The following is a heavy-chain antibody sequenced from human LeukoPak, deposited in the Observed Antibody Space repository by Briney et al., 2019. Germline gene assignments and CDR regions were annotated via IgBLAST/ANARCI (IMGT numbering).Heavy chain of an antibody. CDR3: TTGFSPDAFDI. J-gene: IGHJ3*02. V-gene: IGHV3-15*01. D-gene: IGHD3-10*01. CDR1: GFTFSNAW. CDR2: IKSKTDGGTT. Sequence: GGSLRLSCAASGFTFSNAWMSWVRQAPGNGLEWVGRIKSKTDGGTTDYAAPVKGRFTISRDDSKNTLYLQMNSLKTEDTAVYYCTTGFSPDAFDIWGQGTMVTVSS.